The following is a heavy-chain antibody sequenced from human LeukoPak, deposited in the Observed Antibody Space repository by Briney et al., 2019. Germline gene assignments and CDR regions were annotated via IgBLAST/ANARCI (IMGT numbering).Heavy chain of an antibody. Sequence: GGSLRLSCAASGFTFSSYAMSWVRQAPGKGLEWVSAISGSGGSTYYADSVKGRFTISRDNSKNTLYLQMNSLRAEDTAVYYCAKDQRGVYTSYYFDFWGQGTLVTVSS. CDR1: GFTFSSYA. J-gene: IGHJ4*02. CDR3: AKDQRGVYTSYYFDF. D-gene: IGHD3-10*01. V-gene: IGHV3-23*01. CDR2: ISGSGGST.